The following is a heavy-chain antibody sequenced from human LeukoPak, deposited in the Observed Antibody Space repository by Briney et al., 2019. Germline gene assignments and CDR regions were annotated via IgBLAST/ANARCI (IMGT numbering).Heavy chain of an antibody. CDR1: GGSISTYY. CDR2: IYYTGT. J-gene: IGHJ4*02. D-gene: IGHD7-27*01. CDR3: ASRKLGNDY. V-gene: IGHV4-59*01. Sequence: SETLSLTCTVSGGSISTYYWSWIRQPPGKGLEWIGYIYYTGTSYNPSLKSRVTISADTSKNQLSLKLISVTAADTAVYYCASRKLGNDYWGQGTLVTVSS.